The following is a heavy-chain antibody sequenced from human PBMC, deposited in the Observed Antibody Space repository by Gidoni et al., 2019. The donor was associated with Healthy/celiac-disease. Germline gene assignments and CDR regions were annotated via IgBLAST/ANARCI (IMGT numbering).Heavy chain of an antibody. CDR3: ASSSRSLGYCSSTSCSDV. Sequence: QVQLVESGGGLVKPGGSLRPSCAASGSTFSDYYMSWIRQPQWKGLGWVSYISSSSSYTNYADSVKGRFTISRDNAKNSLYLQMNSLRAEDTAVYYCASSSRSLGYCSSTSCSDVWGKGTTVTVSS. CDR1: GSTFSDYY. V-gene: IGHV3-11*05. D-gene: IGHD2-2*01. J-gene: IGHJ6*04. CDR2: ISSSSSYT.